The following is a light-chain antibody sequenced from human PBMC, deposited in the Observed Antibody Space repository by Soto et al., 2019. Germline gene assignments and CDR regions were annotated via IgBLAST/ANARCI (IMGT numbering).Light chain of an antibody. J-gene: IGKJ2*01. CDR2: DAS. CDR1: HRVRRDF. V-gene: IGKV3-20*01. CDR3: QQYASSPYT. Sequence: VLTQSPRTLSLSPGQRVALSCRASHRVRRDFLSWFQQKPGQAPRLLIYDASTRAPGIPDRFSGTASGTDFTLTISRLEPEDFAVYYCQQYASSPYTFGQGTKLEIK.